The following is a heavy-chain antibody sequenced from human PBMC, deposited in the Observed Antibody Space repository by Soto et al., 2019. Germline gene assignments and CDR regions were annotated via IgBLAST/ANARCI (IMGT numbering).Heavy chain of an antibody. Sequence: RLSCAASGFTFSSYGMHWVRQAPGKGLEWVAVISYDGSNKYYADSVKGRFTISRDNSKNTLYLQMNSLRAEDTAVYYCAKNGMDVWGQGTTVTVSS. J-gene: IGHJ6*02. CDR2: ISYDGSNK. CDR1: GFTFSSYG. V-gene: IGHV3-30*18. CDR3: AKNGMDV.